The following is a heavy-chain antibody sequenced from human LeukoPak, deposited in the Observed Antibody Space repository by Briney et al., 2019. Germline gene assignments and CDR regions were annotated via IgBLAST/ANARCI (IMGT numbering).Heavy chain of an antibody. CDR3: ARRVRLGYYYYYMDV. CDR2: INHSGST. CDR1: GGSFSGYY. Sequence: SETLSLTCAAYGGSFSGYYWSWIRQPPGKGLEWIGEINHSGSTNYNPSLKSRVTISVDTSKNQFSLKLSSMTAADTAVYYCARRVRLGYYYYYMDVWGKGTTVTVSS. J-gene: IGHJ6*03. D-gene: IGHD6-19*01. V-gene: IGHV4-34*01.